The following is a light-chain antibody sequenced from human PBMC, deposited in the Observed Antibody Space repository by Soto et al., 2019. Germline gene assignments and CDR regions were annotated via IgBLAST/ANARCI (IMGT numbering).Light chain of an antibody. CDR3: QQYGYLVT. CDR2: GAS. CDR1: QSVSNNY. Sequence: EIVLTQSPGTLSLSPVEGATLSCRASQSVSNNYLAWYQQKPGQAPRLLIYGASSRATGIPDRFSGSGSGTDFTLTISRLEPEDFAMYYCQQYGYLVTFGGGTKVDIK. V-gene: IGKV3-20*01. J-gene: IGKJ4*01.